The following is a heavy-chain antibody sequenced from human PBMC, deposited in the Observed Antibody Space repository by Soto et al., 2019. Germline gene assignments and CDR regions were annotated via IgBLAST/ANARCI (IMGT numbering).Heavy chain of an antibody. CDR2: ISGSGGST. CDR1: GFTFSSYA. CDR3: AKQNWEPLDAFDI. V-gene: IGHV3-23*01. J-gene: IGHJ3*02. Sequence: GGSVRLSCAASGFTFSSYAMRWVRQGPGKGLEWVSAISGSGGSTYYADSVKGRFTISRDNSKNTLYLQMNSLRAEHTAVYYCAKQNWEPLDAFDIWGQVTMVTVSS. D-gene: IGHD1-26*01.